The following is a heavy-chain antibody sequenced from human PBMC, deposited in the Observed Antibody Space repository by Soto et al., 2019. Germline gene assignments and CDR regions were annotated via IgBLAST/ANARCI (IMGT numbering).Heavy chain of an antibody. Sequence: ASVKVSCKASGYTFTSYAMHWVRQAPGQRLEWMGWINAGNGNTRYSQKFQGRVTITRDTSASTAYMELSSLRSEDTAVYYCATVVSGTGNWEYWGQGTLVTVSS. V-gene: IGHV1-3*01. CDR3: ATVVSGTGNWEY. CDR1: GYTFTSYA. D-gene: IGHD1-1*01. J-gene: IGHJ4*02. CDR2: INAGNGNT.